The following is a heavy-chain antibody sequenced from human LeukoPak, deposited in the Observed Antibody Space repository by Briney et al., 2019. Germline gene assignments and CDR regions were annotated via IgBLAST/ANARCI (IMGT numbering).Heavy chain of an antibody. CDR3: AREYCSSTSCYGDFDY. CDR1: GYTFTSYY. V-gene: IGHV1-2*02. D-gene: IGHD2-2*01. Sequence: ASVKVSCKASGYTFTSYYMHWVRQAPGQGLEWMGWINPNSGGTNYAQKFQGRVTMARDTSISTAYMELSRLRSDDTAVYYCAREYCSSTSCYGDFDYWGQGTLVTVSS. CDR2: INPNSGGT. J-gene: IGHJ4*02.